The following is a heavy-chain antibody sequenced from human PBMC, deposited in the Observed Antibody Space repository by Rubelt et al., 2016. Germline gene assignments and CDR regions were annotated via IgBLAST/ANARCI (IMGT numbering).Heavy chain of an antibody. CDR1: GGSISSYY. J-gene: IGHJ4*02. D-gene: IGHD5-24*01. CDR3: AGGGDGYNQDLDY. V-gene: IGHV4-59*08. Sequence: GPGLVKPSETLSLTCTVSGGSISSYYWSWIRQPPGKGLEWIGYIYYSGSTNYNPSLKGRVTISVDTSKNQFSLKLSSVTAADTAVYYCAGGGDGYNQDLDYWGQGTLVTVSS. CDR2: IYYSGST.